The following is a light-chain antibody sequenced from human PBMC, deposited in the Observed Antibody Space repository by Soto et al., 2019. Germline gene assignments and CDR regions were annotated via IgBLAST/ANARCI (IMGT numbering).Light chain of an antibody. V-gene: IGKV3-11*01. Sequence: EIVLTQSPATLSLSPGERATVSCRASQSVSSHLAWYQQKRGQAPRLLIYDASSRASGIPARFSGSGSGTDFTLTIGSLEPEDFAVYYCQQGGNWPLTFGQGTRLEIK. J-gene: IGKJ5*01. CDR3: QQGGNWPLT. CDR2: DAS. CDR1: QSVSSH.